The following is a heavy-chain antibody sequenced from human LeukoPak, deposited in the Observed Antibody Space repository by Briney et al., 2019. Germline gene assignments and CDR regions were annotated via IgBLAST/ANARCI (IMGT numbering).Heavy chain of an antibody. Sequence: SETPSLTCTVSGGSISSYYWSWIRQPPGGGLEWIGYIYYSGSTNYNPSLKRRVTISLDTSKSQFSLKLRSVTAADTAVYYCARSGLDSRYYFGMDVWGQGTTVTVSS. CDR2: IYYSGST. V-gene: IGHV4-59*01. D-gene: IGHD5-12*01. J-gene: IGHJ6*02. CDR3: ARSGLDSRYYFGMDV. CDR1: GGSISSYY.